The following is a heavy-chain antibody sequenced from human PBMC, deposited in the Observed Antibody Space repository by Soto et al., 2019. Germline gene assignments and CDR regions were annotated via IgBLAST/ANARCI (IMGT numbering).Heavy chain of an antibody. CDR3: ARPGGHPTEKYYYYGMDV. V-gene: IGHV5-51*01. CDR2: IYPGDSDT. D-gene: IGHD1-26*01. J-gene: IGHJ6*02. CDR1: GYSFTSYL. Sequence: PGESLKNSCKGSGYSFTSYLIGWVRQMPGKSLEWMGIIYPGDSDTRYSPPFQGQVTISADKSISTAYLQWSSLKASDTAMYYCARPGGHPTEKYYYYGMDVWGQGATVTVSS.